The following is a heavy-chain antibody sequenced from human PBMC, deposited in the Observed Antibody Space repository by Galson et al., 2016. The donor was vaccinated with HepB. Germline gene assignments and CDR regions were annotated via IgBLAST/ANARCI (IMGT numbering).Heavy chain of an antibody. CDR2: IYWDDDK. CDR1: GFSLNSHGAG. D-gene: IGHD3/OR15-3a*01. V-gene: IGHV2-5*02. J-gene: IGHJ4*02. CDR3: AHTARPIVIFGMPLGRGFDY. Sequence: PALVKPTQTLTLTCTFSGFSLNSHGAGVGWIRQPPGKALEWLALIYWDDDKRYSPSLKSRLTITKDTSKNQVVLTMTNMDPVDTATYYCAHTARPIVIFGMPLGRGFDYWGQGTLVTVSS.